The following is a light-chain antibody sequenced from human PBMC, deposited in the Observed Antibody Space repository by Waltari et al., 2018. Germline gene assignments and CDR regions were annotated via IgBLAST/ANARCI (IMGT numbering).Light chain of an antibody. J-gene: IGLJ2*01. CDR3: QSSDNNTVF. CDR2: ENF. V-gene: IGLV6-57*04. Sequence: FLLTQPHSVSESPGKTITISCTRSGGSIASDYVQWYQQRPSSAPTTVIFENFQRPSGVPHRFSGSIDSSSNSASLIISGLKTEDEADYYCQSSDNNTVFFGGGTRLTVL. CDR1: GGSIASDY.